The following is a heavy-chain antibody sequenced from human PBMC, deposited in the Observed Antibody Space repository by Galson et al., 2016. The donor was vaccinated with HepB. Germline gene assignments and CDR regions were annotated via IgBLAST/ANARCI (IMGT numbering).Heavy chain of an antibody. CDR1: AFSFSSYS. Sequence: SLRLSCAASAFSFSSYSMNWVRQAPGMGLEWISYISSTRTITYYADSVKGRFTISRDNAKNSLYLQMDSLRDDDTAVYYCARKSPFGPFDYWGHGTLVSVSS. D-gene: IGHD2/OR15-2a*01. CDR3: ARKSPFGPFDY. V-gene: IGHV3-48*02. J-gene: IGHJ4*01. CDR2: ISSTRTIT.